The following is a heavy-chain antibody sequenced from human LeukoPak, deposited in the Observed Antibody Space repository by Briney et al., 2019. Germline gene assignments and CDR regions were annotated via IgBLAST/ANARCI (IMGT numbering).Heavy chain of an antibody. CDR2: IYSDGT. CDR3: ARHYYAGSGTYRPFDY. CDR1: GGSISSTNYY. Sequence: SETLSLTCTVSGGSISSTNYYWGWIRQPPGKGLEWIGSIYSDGTYYNPSLKSRIAMSVDTSKNQFSLSLRSVTATDTAVYYCARHYYAGSGTYRPFDYWGQGTLVTVAS. J-gene: IGHJ4*02. D-gene: IGHD3-10*01. V-gene: IGHV4-39*01.